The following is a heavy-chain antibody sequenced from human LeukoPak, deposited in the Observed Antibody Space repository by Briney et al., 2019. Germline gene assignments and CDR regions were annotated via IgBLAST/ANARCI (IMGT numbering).Heavy chain of an antibody. CDR1: GFTFSSYS. D-gene: IGHD6-19*01. V-gene: IGHV3-21*01. Sequence: PGGSLRLSCAASGFTFSSYSMNWVRQAPGKGLEWVSSISSSSYIYYADSVKGRFTISRDNAKNSLYLQMNSLRAEDTAVYYCARDPPPLGSGWYEGGYFDYWGQGTLVTVSS. CDR3: ARDPPPLGSGWYEGGYFDY. CDR2: ISSSSYI. J-gene: IGHJ4*02.